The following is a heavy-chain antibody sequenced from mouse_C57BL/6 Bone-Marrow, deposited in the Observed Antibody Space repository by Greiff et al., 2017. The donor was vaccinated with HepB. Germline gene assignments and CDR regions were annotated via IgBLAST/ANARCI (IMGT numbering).Heavy chain of an antibody. CDR3: DSNWNQAWFAY. Sequence: DVKLVESGGGLVKPGGSLKLSCAASGFTFSSYAMSWVRQTPEKRLEWVATISDGGSYTYYPDNVKGRFTISSDNAKNNLYLQMSHLKSEDTAMYDCDSNWNQAWFAYWGQGALVTVSA. D-gene: IGHD2-5*01. V-gene: IGHV5-4*03. CDR1: GFTFSSYA. J-gene: IGHJ3*01. CDR2: ISDGGSYT.